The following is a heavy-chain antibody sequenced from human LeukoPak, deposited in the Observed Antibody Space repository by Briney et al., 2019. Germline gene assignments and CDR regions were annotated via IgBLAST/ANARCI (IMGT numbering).Heavy chain of an antibody. D-gene: IGHD1-26*01. CDR2: IIPIFGTA. J-gene: IGHJ3*02. CDR3: ARALLGSPDAFDI. Sequence: SVTVSCTASGGTFSSYAISWVRQAPGQGLEWMGGIIPIFGTANYAQKFQGRVTITADESTSTAYMELSSLRSEDTAVYYCARALLGSPDAFDIWGQGTMVTVSS. V-gene: IGHV1-69*13. CDR1: GGTFSSYA.